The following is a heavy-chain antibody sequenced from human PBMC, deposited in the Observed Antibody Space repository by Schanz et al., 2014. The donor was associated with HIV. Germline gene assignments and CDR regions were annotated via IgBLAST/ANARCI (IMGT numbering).Heavy chain of an antibody. Sequence: QVQLVQSGAEVKKPGSSVKVSCKTFGGAFRISAMSWVRQAPGQRLEWMGGMNPNSGKTGYARKFQGRVTVTINTSKRTIYMELNGLTSKDAAVYYCASAGLWYNSGDYYGSAFDVWGPGTAVTVAS. J-gene: IGHJ3*01. V-gene: IGHV1-8*02. CDR1: GGAFRISA. CDR3: ASAGLWYNSGDYYGSAFDV. D-gene: IGHD3-10*01. CDR2: MNPNSGKT.